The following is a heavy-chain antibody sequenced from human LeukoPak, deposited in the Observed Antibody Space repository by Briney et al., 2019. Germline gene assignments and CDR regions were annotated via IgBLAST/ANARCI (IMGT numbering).Heavy chain of an antibody. Sequence: PGGSLRLSCAGSGFSFSHYAINWVRQAPGKGLEWVSSITSSSDYIYYADSVKGRFTISRDNAKNLLYLQMNSLRAEDTAVYYCTGHHQAYSRTYWGQGTLVTVSS. CDR2: ITSSSDYI. V-gene: IGHV3-21*01. J-gene: IGHJ4*02. CDR1: GFSFSHYA. CDR3: TGHHQAYSRTY. D-gene: IGHD4-11*01.